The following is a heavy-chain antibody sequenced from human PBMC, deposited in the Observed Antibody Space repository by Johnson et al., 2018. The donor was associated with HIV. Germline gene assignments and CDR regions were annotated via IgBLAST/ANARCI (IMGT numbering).Heavy chain of an antibody. Sequence: QVQLVESGGGVVQPGRSLRLSCAASGFTFSSYGMHWVRQAPGKGLEWVAVIWYDGTNRYYGDSVKGRFTISIDNSKNTVYLQMNGLRAEDTAVYHCAKDLYSSSWTNDAFDIWGQGTMVTVSS. CDR3: AKDLYSSSWTNDAFDI. J-gene: IGHJ3*02. D-gene: IGHD6-13*01. CDR2: IWYDGTNR. CDR1: GFTFSSYG. V-gene: IGHV3-33*06.